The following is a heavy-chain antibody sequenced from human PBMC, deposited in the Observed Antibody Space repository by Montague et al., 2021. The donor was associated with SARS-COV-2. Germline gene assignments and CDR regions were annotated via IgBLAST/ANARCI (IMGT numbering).Heavy chain of an antibody. CDR1: GGSISSYY. D-gene: IGHD3-16*01. V-gene: IGHV4-59*01. J-gene: IGHJ4*02. CDR2: NYYSGST. Sequence: SETLSLTCTVSGGSISSYYWRWFRHPPGKEVVWFGYNYYSGSTNYNPSLKSRVAISVDTSKNQFSLKLSSLTAADTAVYYCARGGERSLLERPLDYWGQGTLVTVSS. CDR3: ARGGERSLLERPLDY.